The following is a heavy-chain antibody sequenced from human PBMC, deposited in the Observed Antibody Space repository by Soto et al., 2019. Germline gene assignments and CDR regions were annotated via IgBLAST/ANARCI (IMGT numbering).Heavy chain of an antibody. CDR1: GASISSSY. V-gene: IGHV4-59*01. Sequence: KLPETLSLTCTVSGASISSSYWSWIRQSPERGLEWIAYVYHTGATNYNPSLKSRVTISLDTSKGQFSLNLTSLTTADTAVYFCARGGNRYSNVASGVGGFDYWGQGSLVTVSS. CDR2: VYHTGAT. CDR3: ARGGNRYSNVASGVGGFDY. J-gene: IGHJ4*02. D-gene: IGHD5-12*01.